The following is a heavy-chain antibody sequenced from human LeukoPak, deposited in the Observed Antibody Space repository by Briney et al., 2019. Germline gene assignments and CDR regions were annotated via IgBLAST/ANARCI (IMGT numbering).Heavy chain of an antibody. CDR2: IYTSGST. J-gene: IGHJ4*02. D-gene: IGHD6-6*01. V-gene: IGHV4-4*07. CDR3: ARLYSSSAWASFDY. CDR1: GGSISSYY. Sequence: PSETLSLTCTVSGGSISSYYWSWIRQPAGKGLEWVGRIYTSGSTNYNPSLKSRVTMSVDTSKNQFSLKLSSVTAADTAVYYCARLYSSSAWASFDYWGQGTLVTVSS.